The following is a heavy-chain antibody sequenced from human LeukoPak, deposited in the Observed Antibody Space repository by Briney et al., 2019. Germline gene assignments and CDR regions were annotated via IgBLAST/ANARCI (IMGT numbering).Heavy chain of an antibody. CDR2: IYYSGST. D-gene: IGHD3-9*01. CDR3: ASAISYYDILTGTPDAFDI. Sequence: PSETLSLTCTVSGGSISSHYWSWIRQPPGKGLEWIGYIYYSGSTNYNPSLKSRVTISVDTSKNQFSLKLSSVTAADTAVYYCASAISYYDILTGTPDAFDIWGQRTMVTVSS. V-gene: IGHV4-59*11. CDR1: GGSISSHY. J-gene: IGHJ3*02.